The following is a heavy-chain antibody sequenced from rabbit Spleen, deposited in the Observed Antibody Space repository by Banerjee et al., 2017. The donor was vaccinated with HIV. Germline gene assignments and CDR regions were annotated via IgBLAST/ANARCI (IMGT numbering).Heavy chain of an antibody. V-gene: IGHV1S45*01. J-gene: IGHJ4*01. Sequence: QEQLVESGGGLVQPEGSLTLTCKASGFSFSDRDVMCWVRQAPGKGLEWIACINTATGKAVYASWAKGRFTISRTSSTTVTLQMTSLTAADTATYFCARDGYAGYGGVTLGLWGPGTLVTVS. D-gene: IGHD7-1*01. CDR1: GFSFSDRDV. CDR2: INTATGKA. CDR3: ARDGYAGYGGVTLGL.